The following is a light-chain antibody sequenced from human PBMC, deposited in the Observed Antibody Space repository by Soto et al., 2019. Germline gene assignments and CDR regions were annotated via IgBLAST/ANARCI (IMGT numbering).Light chain of an antibody. Sequence: QSALTQPASVSGTPGQSITISCTGSNSDVGIYDFVSWYQHHPGRAPKLIVSEVSHRPSGVSNRFSGSKSGNTASLTISGHQPEDEADYYCISYTFDDVRYVSGTATKVTVL. CDR3: ISYTFDDVRYV. J-gene: IGLJ1*01. CDR2: EVS. CDR1: NSDVGIYDF. V-gene: IGLV2-14*01.